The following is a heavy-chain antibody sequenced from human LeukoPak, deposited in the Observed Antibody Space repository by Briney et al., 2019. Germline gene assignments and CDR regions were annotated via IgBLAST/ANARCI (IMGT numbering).Heavy chain of an antibody. CDR3: ARDVSSGWYGDYFDY. CDR1: GFTFSDYY. V-gene: IGHV3-11*04. J-gene: IGHJ4*02. D-gene: IGHD6-19*01. Sequence: GGSLRLSCAAYGFTFSDYYMSWIRQAPGKGLEWVSYISSSGSTIYYADSVKGRFTISRDNAKNSLYLQMNSLRAEDTAVYYCARDVSSGWYGDYFDYWGQGTLVTVSS. CDR2: ISSSGSTI.